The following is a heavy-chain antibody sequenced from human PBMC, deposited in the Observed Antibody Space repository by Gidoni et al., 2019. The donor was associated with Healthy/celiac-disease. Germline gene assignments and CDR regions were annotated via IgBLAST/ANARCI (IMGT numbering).Heavy chain of an antibody. CDR3: AREDYYDSSGYYYFDY. Sequence: QVQLVQSGGEVKKPGASVKVSCKAYGYSFTSYGIIWVRQAPGQGLEWMGWISAYNGNTNYAQKLQGRVTMTTDTSTSTAYMELRSLRSDDTAVYYCAREDYYDSSGYYYFDYWGQGTLVTVSS. CDR1: GYSFTSYG. CDR2: ISAYNGNT. V-gene: IGHV1-18*01. D-gene: IGHD3-22*01. J-gene: IGHJ4*02.